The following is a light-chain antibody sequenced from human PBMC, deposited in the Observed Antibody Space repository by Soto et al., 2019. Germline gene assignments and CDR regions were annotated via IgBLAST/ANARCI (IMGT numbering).Light chain of an antibody. J-gene: IGLJ3*02. CDR2: EVN. CDR1: TSDVGDYNY. Sequence: QSALTQPPSASGSPGQSVTISCTGTTSDVGDYNYVSWYQQYPGKAPKVMIYEVNKRPSGVPDRFSGSKSGNTASLTVSGLQAEDEADYYCSSFAGSNNWVFGGGTKLTVL. V-gene: IGLV2-8*01. CDR3: SSFAGSNNWV.